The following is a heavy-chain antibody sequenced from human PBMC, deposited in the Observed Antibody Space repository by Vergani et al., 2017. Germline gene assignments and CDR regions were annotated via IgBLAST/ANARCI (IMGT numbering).Heavy chain of an antibody. V-gene: IGHV4-39*07. D-gene: IGHD3-22*01. CDR2: FSYNGGT. J-gene: IGHJ4*02. CDR1: GESVSSIYHD. CDR3: ARMGGYDEGDAFRIGYFDS. Sequence: QLQLRESGPGLVKPSETLSLTCSVSGESVSSIYHDWGWIRQAPGKGLEWIATFSYNGGTTYNPSLRRRINMSVDTSKNQFSLKLNSVTAADTAMYYCARMGGYDEGDAFRIGYFDSWGPGILVTVSS.